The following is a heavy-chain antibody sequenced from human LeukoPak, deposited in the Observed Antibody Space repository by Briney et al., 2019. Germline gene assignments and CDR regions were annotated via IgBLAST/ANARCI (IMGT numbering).Heavy chain of an antibody. CDR3: ARGNTLCSGGSCSTNIDY. Sequence: PSETLPLTCTVYSGSFSGYYWSWILLPPGKGLEWIGEIKDGGITNYNPSLRSRVTISKDTSNNQLSLKLHSATAADTAVYYCARGNTLCSGGSCSTNIDYWGQGTLVTVSS. D-gene: IGHD2-15*01. CDR2: IKDGGIT. J-gene: IGHJ4*02. CDR1: SGSFSGYY. V-gene: IGHV4-34*01.